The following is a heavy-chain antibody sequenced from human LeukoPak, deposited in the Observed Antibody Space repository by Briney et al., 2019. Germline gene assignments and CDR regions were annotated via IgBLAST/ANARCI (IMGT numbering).Heavy chain of an antibody. J-gene: IGHJ4*02. D-gene: IGHD6-6*01. Sequence: SETLSLTCAVYGGSFSSYYWSWIRQPPGKGLEWIGEINHSGSTNYNPSLKSRVTISVDTSKNQFSLKLSSVTAADTAVYYCATGYSSAYSSSFVLGYWGQGTLVTVSS. CDR1: GGSFSSYY. CDR2: INHSGST. CDR3: ATGYSSAYSSSFVLGY. V-gene: IGHV4-34*01.